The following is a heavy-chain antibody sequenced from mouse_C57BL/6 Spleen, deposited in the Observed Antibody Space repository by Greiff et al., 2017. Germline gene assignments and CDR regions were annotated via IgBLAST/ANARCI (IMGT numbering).Heavy chain of an antibody. J-gene: IGHJ3*01. CDR2: ISDGGSYT. V-gene: IGHV5-4*01. CDR3: ARDRSLLAWFAY. D-gene: IGHD3-1*01. CDR1: GFTFSSYA. Sequence: EVQRVESGGGLVKPGGSLKLSCAASGFTFSSYAMSWVRQTPEKRLEWVATISDGGSYTYYPDNVKGRFTISRDNAKNNLYLQMSHLKSEDTAMYYCARDRSLLAWFAYWGQGTLVTVSA.